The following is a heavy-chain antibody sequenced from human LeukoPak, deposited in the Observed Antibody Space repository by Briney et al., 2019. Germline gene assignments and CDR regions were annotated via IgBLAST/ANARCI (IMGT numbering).Heavy chain of an antibody. V-gene: IGHV3-74*01. CDR3: ARGPNSNWSGLDF. J-gene: IGHJ4*02. CDR2: IKSDGSNS. Sequence: GGSLGLSCAASGFTFSNYWMHWVRQDPGEGLVWVSRIKSDGSNSNYADSVKGRFTISRDNAKNTLYLQVNNLRAEDTAVYYCARGPNSNWSGLDFWGQGTLLTVSS. CDR1: GFTFSNYW. D-gene: IGHD6-6*01.